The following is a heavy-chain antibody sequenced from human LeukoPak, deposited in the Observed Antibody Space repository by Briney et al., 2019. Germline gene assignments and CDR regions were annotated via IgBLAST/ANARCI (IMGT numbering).Heavy chain of an antibody. CDR3: ARGYYDSAVTFEP. CDR2: MYYSGST. Sequence: SETLSLTCTVSGGSISSSTYYWGWIRQPPGKGLEWIGSMYYSGSTYYNPSLKSRVTISVDTSKNQFSLKLSSVTAADTAVYYCARGYYDSAVTFEPWGQGTLVTVSS. D-gene: IGHD3-22*01. V-gene: IGHV4-39*07. CDR1: GGSISSSTYY. J-gene: IGHJ5*02.